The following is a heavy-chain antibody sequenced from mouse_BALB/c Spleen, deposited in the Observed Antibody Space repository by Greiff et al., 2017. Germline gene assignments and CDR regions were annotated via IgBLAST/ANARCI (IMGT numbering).Heavy chain of an antibody. CDR3: ASGGYGSSAWFAY. CDR2: ISTYYGDA. V-gene: IGHV1S137*01. CDR1: GYTFTDYA. D-gene: IGHD1-1*01. J-gene: IGHJ3*01. Sequence: VKLQQSGAELVRPGVSVKISCKGSGYTFTDYAMHWVKQSHAKRLEWIGVISTYYGDASYNQKFKGKATMTVDKSSSTAYMELARLTSEDAAIYYCASGGYGSSAWFAYWGQGTLVTVSA.